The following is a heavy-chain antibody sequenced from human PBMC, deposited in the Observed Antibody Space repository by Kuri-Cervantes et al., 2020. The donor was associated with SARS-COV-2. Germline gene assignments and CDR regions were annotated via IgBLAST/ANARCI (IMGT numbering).Heavy chain of an antibody. J-gene: IGHJ3*01. V-gene: IGHV3-30*09. Sequence: GESLKISCGASGFPLTGYSIHWVRQAPGKGLEWVAAVSYDGSGKYYTDSVKGRFAISRDNSRDTVYLQMNSLTPADTAVYHCARYDYVWGSLGLDFWGQGTMVTVSS. D-gene: IGHD3-16*01. CDR1: GFPLTGYS. CDR2: VSYDGSGK. CDR3: ARYDYVWGSLGLDF.